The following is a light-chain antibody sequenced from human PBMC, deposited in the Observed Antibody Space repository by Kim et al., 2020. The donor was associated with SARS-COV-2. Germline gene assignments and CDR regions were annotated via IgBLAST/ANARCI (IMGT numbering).Light chain of an antibody. CDR2: GAA. Sequence: SQGERAPLPCKASQSVSRNLAWYQKKSGQAPRLLIYGAATRATGIPARFSGSGSGTEFTLTISSLQSEDVAVYYCQQYDVWPRPFGLGTKVDIK. CDR1: QSVSRN. V-gene: IGKV3-15*01. J-gene: IGKJ1*01. CDR3: QQYDVWPRP.